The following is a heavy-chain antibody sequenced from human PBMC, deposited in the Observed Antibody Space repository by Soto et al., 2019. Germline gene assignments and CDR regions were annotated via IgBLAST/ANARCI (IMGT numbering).Heavy chain of an antibody. CDR2: ISGSGGST. CDR1: GFTFSSYA. CDR3: PKVPVSGYDDEPVGY. J-gene: IGHJ4*02. V-gene: IGHV3-23*01. D-gene: IGHD5-12*01. Sequence: GGSLRLSCAASGFTFSSYAMSWVRQAPGKGLEWVSAISGSGGSTYYADSVKGRFTISRDNSKNTLYLQMNSLRAEDTAVYYCPKVPVSGYDDEPVGYWGQGTLVTVSS.